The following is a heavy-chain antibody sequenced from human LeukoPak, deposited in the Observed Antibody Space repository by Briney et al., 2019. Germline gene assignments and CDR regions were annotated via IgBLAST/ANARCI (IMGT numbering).Heavy chain of an antibody. CDR2: ISSNGGST. D-gene: IGHD3-10*01. CDR1: GFTFSRYA. Sequence: PGRSLRLSCAASGFTFSRYAMHWVRQAPGKGLEYVSAISSNGGSTYYADSVKGRFTISRDNSRNTLHLQTSSLRVEDTAVYYCVKDSSSGSYFDYWGQGTLVTVSS. CDR3: VKDSSSGSYFDY. V-gene: IGHV3-64D*06. J-gene: IGHJ4*02.